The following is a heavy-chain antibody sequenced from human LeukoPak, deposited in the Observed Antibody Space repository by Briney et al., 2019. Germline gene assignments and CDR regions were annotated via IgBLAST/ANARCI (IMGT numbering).Heavy chain of an antibody. CDR3: ARETPAYSSGWCDY. CDR1: GFTFSSYE. D-gene: IGHD6-19*01. J-gene: IGHJ4*02. V-gene: IGHV3-48*03. Sequence: GGSLRLSCAASGFTFSSYEMNWVRQAPGKGLEWVSYISSSSSYTNYADSVKGRFTISRDNAKNSLYLQMNSLRAEDTAVYYCARETPAYSSGWCDYWGQGTLVTVSS. CDR2: ISSSSSYT.